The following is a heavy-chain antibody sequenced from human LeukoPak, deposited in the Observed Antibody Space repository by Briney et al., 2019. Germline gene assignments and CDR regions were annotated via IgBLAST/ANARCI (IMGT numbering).Heavy chain of an antibody. J-gene: IGHJ6*03. Sequence: GESLKISCKGSGYSFTSYWIGWVRQMPGKGLEWMGIIYPGDSDTRYSPSFQGQVTISADKSISTAYLQWSSLKASDTAMYYCARNNWSGRLCYYMDVWGKGTTVTVS. CDR3: ARNNWSGRLCYYMDV. CDR1: GYSFTSYW. CDR2: IYPGDSDT. D-gene: IGHD3-3*01. V-gene: IGHV5-51*01.